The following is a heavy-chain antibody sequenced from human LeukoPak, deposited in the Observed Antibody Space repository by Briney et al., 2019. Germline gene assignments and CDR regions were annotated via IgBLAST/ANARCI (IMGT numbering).Heavy chain of an antibody. V-gene: IGHV1-8*01. CDR2: MNPNSGNT. CDR3: ARDGTIAAREDYYYYMDV. Sequence: ASVKVSCKASGYTFTSYDINWVRQATGQGLEWMGWMNPNSGNTGYAQKFQGRVTMTRNTSISTAYMELSSLRSEDTAVYYCARDGTIAAREDYYYYMDVWGKGTTVTVSS. J-gene: IGHJ6*03. CDR1: GYTFTSYD. D-gene: IGHD6-6*01.